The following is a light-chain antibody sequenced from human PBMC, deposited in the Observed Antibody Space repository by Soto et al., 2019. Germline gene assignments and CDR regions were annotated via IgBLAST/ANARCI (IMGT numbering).Light chain of an antibody. V-gene: IGLV2-11*01. Sequence: QSVVTQPRSVSGSPGHSVTISCTGTSSDVGGYSCVSWYQQHPGKAPKLMISDVSKRPSGVPDRFSGSKFGNTASLTISGLQAEDEADYYCCSYAGAFTYVFGSGTKVTVL. J-gene: IGLJ1*01. CDR1: SSDVGGYSC. CDR2: DVS. CDR3: CSYAGAFTYV.